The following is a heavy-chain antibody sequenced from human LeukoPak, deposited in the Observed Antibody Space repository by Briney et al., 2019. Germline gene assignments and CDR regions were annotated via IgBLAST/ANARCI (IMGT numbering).Heavy chain of an antibody. CDR1: GFTFSSYW. CDR2: INSDGSST. D-gene: IGHD2-15*01. Sequence: GGSLRLSCVASGFTFSSYWMHWVRQAPGKGLVWVSRINSDGSSTYYADSVKGRFSISRDNSKNTLYLQMNSLRAEDTAAYYCARSGLNRFDYWGQGTLVTVSS. CDR3: ARSGLNRFDY. V-gene: IGHV3-74*01. J-gene: IGHJ4*02.